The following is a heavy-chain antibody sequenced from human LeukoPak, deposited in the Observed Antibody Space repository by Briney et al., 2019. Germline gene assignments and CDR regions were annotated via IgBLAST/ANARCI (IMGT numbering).Heavy chain of an antibody. CDR1: GFTFSSYS. V-gene: IGHV3-21*01. CDR3: AGSYSSSWCSDY. CDR2: ISSSSSYI. J-gene: IGHJ4*02. Sequence: PGGSLRLSCAASGFTFSSYSVNWVRQAPGKGLEWVSSISSSSSYIYYADSVKGRFTISRDNAKNSLYLQMNSLRAEDTAVYYCAGSYSSSWCSDYWGQGTLVTVSS. D-gene: IGHD6-13*01.